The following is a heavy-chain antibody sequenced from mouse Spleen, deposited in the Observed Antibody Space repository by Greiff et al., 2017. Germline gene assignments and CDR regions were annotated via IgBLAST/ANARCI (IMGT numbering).Heavy chain of an antibody. J-gene: IGHJ4*01. CDR2: INPYNGGT. D-gene: IGHD2-3*01. CDR1: GYTFTDYY. V-gene: IGHV1-19*01. Sequence: EVQLQQSGPVLVKPGASVKMSCKASGYTFTDYYMNWVKQSHGKSLEWIGVINPYNGGTSYNQKFKGKATLTVDKSSSTAYMELNSLTSEDSAVYYCARSRDDGYSYAMDYWGQGTSVTVSS. CDR3: ARSRDDGYSYAMDY.